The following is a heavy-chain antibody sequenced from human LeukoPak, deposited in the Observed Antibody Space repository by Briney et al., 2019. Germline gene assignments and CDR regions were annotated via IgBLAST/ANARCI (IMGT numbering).Heavy chain of an antibody. D-gene: IGHD2-21*01. CDR3: AKRNYGGGIYYPLDS. CDR2: ISADDGTI. Sequence: PVKGLDWVSVISADDGTIYYADSVKGRFTISRDNSKNTLFLQMNSLRAEDTALYYCAKRNYGGGIYYPLDSWGQGILVTVSS. V-gene: IGHV3-23*01. J-gene: IGHJ4*02.